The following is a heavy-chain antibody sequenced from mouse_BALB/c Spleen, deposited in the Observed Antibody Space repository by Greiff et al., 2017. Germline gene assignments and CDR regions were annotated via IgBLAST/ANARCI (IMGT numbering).Heavy chain of an antibody. Sequence: EVNVVESGGGLVQPGGSLKLSCAASGFTFSSYTMSWVRQTPEKRLEWVAYISNGGGSTYYPDTVKGRFTISRDNAKNTLYLQMSSLKSEDTAMYYCARRAYYYGSSFDYWGQGTTLTVSS. CDR2: ISNGGGST. CDR3: ARRAYYYGSSFDY. CDR1: GFTFSSYT. D-gene: IGHD1-1*01. J-gene: IGHJ2*01. V-gene: IGHV5-12-2*01.